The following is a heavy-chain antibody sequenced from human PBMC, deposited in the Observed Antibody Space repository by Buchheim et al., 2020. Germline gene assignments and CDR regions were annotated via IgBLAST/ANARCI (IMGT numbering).Heavy chain of an antibody. J-gene: IGHJ4*02. Sequence: EVQLVESGGGLVQPGGSLRLSCAASGFTFSSNAMSWVRQGPGKGLEWVPTISGSGGSTYYADSVKGRFTISRDNSKNTLYLQKNSLRAEDKAVYYCAKGGGYCSSSSCYRNFDYWGQGTL. CDR2: ISGSGGST. CDR3: AKGGGYCSSSSCYRNFDY. V-gene: IGHV3-23*04. CDR1: GFTFSSNA. D-gene: IGHD2-2*01.